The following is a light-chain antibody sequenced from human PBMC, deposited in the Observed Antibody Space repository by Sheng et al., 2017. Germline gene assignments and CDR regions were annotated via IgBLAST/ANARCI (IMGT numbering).Light chain of an antibody. CDR2: GAS. J-gene: IGKJ1*01. CDR3: QQSYNPPRT. V-gene: IGKV1-39*01. CDR1: QTINTY. Sequence: DIQMTQSPSYLSASVGDRITITCRASQTINTYLNWFQQKPGKAPNLLIYGASRLHTGVPSRFSGGGSGTDFTLTITSLQPEDFVTYYCQQSYNPPRTFGQGTTVDIK.